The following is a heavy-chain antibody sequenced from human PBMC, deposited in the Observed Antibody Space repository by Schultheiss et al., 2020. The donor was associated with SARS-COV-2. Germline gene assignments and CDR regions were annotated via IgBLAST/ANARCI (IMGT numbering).Heavy chain of an antibody. CDR1: GYTFTSYG. CDR2: ISAYNGNT. D-gene: IGHD3-3*01. V-gene: IGHV1-18*01. Sequence: ASVKVSCKASGYTFTSYGISWVRQAPGQGLEWMGWISAYNGNTNYAQKLQGRVTMTTDTSTSTAYMELRSLRSDDTAVYYCARGLYYDFWSGYNYYYYYMDVWGKGTTVTVSS. CDR3: ARGLYYDFWSGYNYYYYYMDV. J-gene: IGHJ6*03.